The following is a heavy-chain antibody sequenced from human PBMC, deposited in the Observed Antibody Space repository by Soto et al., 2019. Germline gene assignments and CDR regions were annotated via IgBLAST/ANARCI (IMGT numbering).Heavy chain of an antibody. V-gene: IGHV3-30*18. D-gene: IGHD1-7*01. CDR3: AKHLNWNYDGYYYGMDV. Sequence: GGSLRLSCAASGFTFSSYGMHWVRQAPGKGLEWVAVISYDGSNKYYADSVKGRFTISRDNSKNTLYLQMNSLRAEDTAVYYCAKHLNWNYDGYYYGMDVWGQGTTVTVSS. J-gene: IGHJ6*02. CDR2: ISYDGSNK. CDR1: GFTFSSYG.